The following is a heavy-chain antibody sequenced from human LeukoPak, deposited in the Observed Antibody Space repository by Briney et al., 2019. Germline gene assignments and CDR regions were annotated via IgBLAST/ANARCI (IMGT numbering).Heavy chain of an antibody. Sequence: VASVKVSCKASGGTFSSYAISWVRHAPGQGLEGMGRITPILGIANYAQKFQGRVTITADKSTSTAYMELSSLRSEDTAVYYCARVRDGHAFDIWGQGTMVTVSS. V-gene: IGHV1-69*04. J-gene: IGHJ3*02. CDR3: ARVRDGHAFDI. D-gene: IGHD5-24*01. CDR1: GGTFSSYA. CDR2: ITPILGIA.